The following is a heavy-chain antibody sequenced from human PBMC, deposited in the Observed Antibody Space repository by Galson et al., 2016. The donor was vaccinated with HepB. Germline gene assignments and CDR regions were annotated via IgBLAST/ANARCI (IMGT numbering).Heavy chain of an antibody. CDR1: GYTFTAYF. CDR3: ARGDLNYYYALDV. V-gene: IGHV1-46*01. Sequence: SVKVSCKASGYTFTAYFIYWVRQAPGQGLEWMGFINPNVGSTTFAQKFQDRVNMTRDTSTSTVFMELSSLRSEDTAVYFCARGDLNYYYALDVWGQGTTVTVSS. D-gene: IGHD3-3*01. J-gene: IGHJ6*02. CDR2: INPNVGST.